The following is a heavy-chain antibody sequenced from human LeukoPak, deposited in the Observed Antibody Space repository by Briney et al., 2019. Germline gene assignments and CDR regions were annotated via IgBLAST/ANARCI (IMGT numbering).Heavy chain of an antibody. Sequence: SVKVSFKASGGTFSSYAISWVRQAPGQGLEWMGRIIPILGIANYAQKFQGRVTITADKSTSTAYMELSSLRSEDTAVYYCARGARGYCSSTSCPLGYYYYYYGMDVWGQGTTVTVPS. V-gene: IGHV1-69*04. D-gene: IGHD2-2*01. CDR3: ARGARGYCSSTSCPLGYYYYYYGMDV. CDR2: IIPILGIA. J-gene: IGHJ6*02. CDR1: GGTFSSYA.